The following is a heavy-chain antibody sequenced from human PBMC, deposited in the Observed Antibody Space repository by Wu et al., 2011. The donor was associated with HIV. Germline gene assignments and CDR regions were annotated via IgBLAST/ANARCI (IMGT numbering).Heavy chain of an antibody. CDR1: GGSFSSFT. Sequence: QVQLVQSGAQVKTPGSSVKVSCKTSGGSFSSFTMTWVRQAPGHGLEWMGSFVPIFGSPDYAQKFQGRVTISADKSTDTAYMEMTGLTSEDTAVYYCARPSWGRGALEYWGQGTLVTVSS. D-gene: IGHD3-16*01. J-gene: IGHJ4*02. CDR3: ARPSWGRGALEY. CDR2: FVPIFGSP. V-gene: IGHV1-69*08.